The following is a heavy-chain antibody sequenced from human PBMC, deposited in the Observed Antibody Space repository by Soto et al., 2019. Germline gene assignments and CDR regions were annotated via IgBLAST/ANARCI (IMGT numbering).Heavy chain of an antibody. CDR3: ARPRSYYYDSSGYYQPSSEGLDV. CDR1: GGSISSSNW. Sequence: QVQLQESGPGLVKPSGTLSLTCAVSGGSISSSNWWSWVRQPPGKGLEWIGEIYHSGSTNYNPSLKSRVTIAVDKSKNQFSLKLSSVTAADTAVYYCARPRSYYYDSSGYYQPSSEGLDVWGQGTTVTVSS. CDR2: IYHSGST. J-gene: IGHJ6*02. V-gene: IGHV4-4*02. D-gene: IGHD3-22*01.